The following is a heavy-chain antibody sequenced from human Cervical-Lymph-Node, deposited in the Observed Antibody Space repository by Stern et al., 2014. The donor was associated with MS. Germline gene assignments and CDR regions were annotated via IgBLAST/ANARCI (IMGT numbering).Heavy chain of an antibody. V-gene: IGHV4-39*01. CDR1: GGSVSSNTDY. D-gene: IGHD1-26*01. CDR3: ARRLKWELSYFDS. J-gene: IGHJ4*02. Sequence: QLQLQESGPGLVKPSETLSLTCTVSGGSVSSNTDYWGWIRQSPGRGLEWIGNIYYTGRTYYNPSLKSRASISLDPSKNQFSLRLISVTAADTAVYYCARRLKWELSYFDSWGQGTLVIVS. CDR2: IYYTGRT.